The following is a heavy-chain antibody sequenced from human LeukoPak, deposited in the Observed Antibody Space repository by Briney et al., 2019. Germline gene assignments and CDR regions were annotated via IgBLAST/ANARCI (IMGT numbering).Heavy chain of an antibody. CDR2: ISGSGGST. Sequence: GGSLRLSCAASGFTFSSYAMSWVRQAPGKGLEWVSAISGSGGSTYYADSVKGRFTISRDNSKNTLYLQMNSLRAEDTAVYYCARESYYDSSGYYEFHDAFDIWGQGTMVTVSS. CDR3: ARESYYDSSGYYEFHDAFDI. D-gene: IGHD3-22*01. CDR1: GFTFSSYA. J-gene: IGHJ3*02. V-gene: IGHV3-23*01.